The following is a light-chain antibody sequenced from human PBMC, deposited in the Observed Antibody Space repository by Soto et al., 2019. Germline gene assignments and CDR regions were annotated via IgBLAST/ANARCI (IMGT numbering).Light chain of an antibody. Sequence: DIPMTQSPSSLSASVGDRVTITCQASQNINNYLNWYQQKPGRAPKLLIYDAANLEAGVPSRFRGSGSGTYFTFTISRLQPEDIATYYCQQYENRPTFGQGTRLEIK. CDR1: QNINNY. V-gene: IGKV1-33*01. J-gene: IGKJ5*01. CDR3: QQYENRPT. CDR2: DAA.